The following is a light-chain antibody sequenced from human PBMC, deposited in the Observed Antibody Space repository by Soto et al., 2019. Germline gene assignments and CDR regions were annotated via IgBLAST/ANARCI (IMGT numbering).Light chain of an antibody. J-gene: IGKJ1*01. Sequence: EIVMTQSPATLSVSPGERATLSCRASQSVNNNLAWYQQKFGQAPRLLIFGASTGATGIPARFSGSGSGTEFTLTISSLQSEDFAVYYCQHYNNWPPWTFGQGTRVEIK. CDR3: QHYNNWPPWT. V-gene: IGKV3-15*01. CDR2: GAS. CDR1: QSVNNN.